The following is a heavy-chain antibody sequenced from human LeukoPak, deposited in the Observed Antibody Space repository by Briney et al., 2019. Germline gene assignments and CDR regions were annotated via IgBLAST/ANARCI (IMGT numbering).Heavy chain of an antibody. J-gene: IGHJ4*02. CDR2: IYYSGST. V-gene: IGHV4-39*01. CDR1: GGSISSSSYY. D-gene: IGHD3-22*01. Sequence: SETLSLTCTVSGGSISSSSYYGGWIRQPPGKGLEWIGSIYYSGSTYYNPSLKSRVTISVDTSKNQFYLKLSSVTAADTAVYYCASQMYYYDSSGYYYGFDYWGQGTLVTVSS. CDR3: ASQMYYYDSSGYYYGFDY.